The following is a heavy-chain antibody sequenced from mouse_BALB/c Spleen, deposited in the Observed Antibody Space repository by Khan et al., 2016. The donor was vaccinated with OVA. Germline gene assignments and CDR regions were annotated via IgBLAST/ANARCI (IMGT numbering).Heavy chain of an antibody. CDR3: ARVYGGDFDY. V-gene: IGHV3-2*02. Sequence: EVQLVESGPGLVKPSQSLSLTCTVTGYSITSDYAWNWIRQFPGNKLEWMGFISYSGNTNYNPSLKSRIFITRDTSKNQFFLQLNSVTTEDTARYYCARVYGGDFDYWGQGTTLTVSS. CDR2: ISYSGNT. CDR1: GYSITSDYA. J-gene: IGHJ2*01. D-gene: IGHD1-1*01.